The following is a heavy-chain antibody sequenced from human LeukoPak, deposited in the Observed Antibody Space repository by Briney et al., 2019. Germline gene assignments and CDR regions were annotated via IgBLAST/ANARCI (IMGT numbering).Heavy chain of an antibody. V-gene: IGHV3-49*04. J-gene: IGHJ4*02. CDR2: IRSNTYGGTT. Sequence: GGSLRLSCTASGFTFGDYAMSWVRQAPGKGLEWVSFIRSNTYGGTTEYAGSVRGRFPISRDDSKSIAYLQMNSMKTEYTAVYYCTRDLSVWLLTFDYWGQGTLVTVSS. D-gene: IGHD3-9*01. CDR1: GFTFGDYA. CDR3: TRDLSVWLLTFDY.